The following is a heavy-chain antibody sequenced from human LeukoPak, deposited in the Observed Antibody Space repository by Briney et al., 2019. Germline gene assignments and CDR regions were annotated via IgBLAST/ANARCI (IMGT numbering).Heavy chain of an antibody. CDR1: GFTFSRYA. CDR2: ISSSSSYI. V-gene: IGHV3-21*01. Sequence: NAGGSLRLSCSASGFTFSRYAMYWVRQAPGKGLEWVSSISSSSSYIYYADSVKGRFTISRDNARNSLYLQMNSLRAEDTAVYYCARELGQSDHWGQGTLVAVSS. CDR3: ARELGQSDH. J-gene: IGHJ4*02.